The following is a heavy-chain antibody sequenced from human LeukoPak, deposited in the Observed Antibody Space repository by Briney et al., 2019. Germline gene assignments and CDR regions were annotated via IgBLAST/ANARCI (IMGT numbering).Heavy chain of an antibody. CDR2: ISYDGSNK. Sequence: GGSLRLSCAASGFTFNNYGIHWVRQAPGKGLEWVALISYDGSNKYYADSVKGRFTISRDNSKNTLYLQMNSLRAEDTAVYYCAKGYYYDSDGYCQHFDYWGQGTLVTVSS. D-gene: IGHD3-22*01. CDR3: AKGYYYDSDGYCQHFDY. V-gene: IGHV3-30*18. CDR1: GFTFNNYG. J-gene: IGHJ4*02.